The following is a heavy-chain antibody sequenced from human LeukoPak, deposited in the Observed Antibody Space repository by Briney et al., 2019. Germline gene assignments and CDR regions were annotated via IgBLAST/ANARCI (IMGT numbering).Heavy chain of an antibody. J-gene: IGHJ3*02. CDR1: GFTFGSYW. CDR3: ARVYRSYSFDAFDI. Sequence: GGSLRLSCAASGFTFGSYWMSWVRQAPGKGLEWVANIKQDGSEKYYVDSVRGRFTISRDNAKNSLYLQMNSLRAEDTAVYYCARVYRSYSFDAFDIWGQGTMVTVSS. D-gene: IGHD1-14*01. CDR2: IKQDGSEK. V-gene: IGHV3-7*01.